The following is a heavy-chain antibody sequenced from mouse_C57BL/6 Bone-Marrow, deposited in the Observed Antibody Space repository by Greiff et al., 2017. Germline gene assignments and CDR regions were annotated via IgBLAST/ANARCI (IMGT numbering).Heavy chain of an antibody. CDR2: IYPGSGST. CDR3: ARPCYSSYWYYDV. V-gene: IGHV1-55*01. CDR1: GYTFTSYG. Sequence: QVQLQQPGAELVKPGASVKMSCKASGYTFTSYGITWVKQRPGQGLEWIGDIYPGSGSTYYNENVKSKATLTADTSSSKAYMQLSSLTSEDAAVYYWARPCYSSYWYYDVWGTGTTVTVSS. D-gene: IGHD2-5*01. J-gene: IGHJ1*03.